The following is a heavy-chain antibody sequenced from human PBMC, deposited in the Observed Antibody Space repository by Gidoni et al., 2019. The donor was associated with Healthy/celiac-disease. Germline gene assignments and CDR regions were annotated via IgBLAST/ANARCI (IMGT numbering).Heavy chain of an antibody. V-gene: IGHV1-69*01. J-gene: IGHJ6*02. D-gene: IGHD2-2*02. CDR2: IIPIFGTA. Sequence: QVQLVQSGAEVKKPGSSVKVSCKASGGTFSSYAISWVRQAPGQGLEWMGGIIPIFGTANYAQKFQGRVTITADESTSTAYMELSSLRSEDTAVYYCATGRAAIQYENYYYYGMDVWGQGTTVTVSS. CDR1: GGTFSSYA. CDR3: ATGRAAIQYENYYYYGMDV.